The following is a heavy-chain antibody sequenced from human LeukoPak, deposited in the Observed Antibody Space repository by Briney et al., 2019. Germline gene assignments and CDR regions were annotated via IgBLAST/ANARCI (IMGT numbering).Heavy chain of an antibody. Sequence: SETLSLTCTVSGDSITSGRYYWSWIRQPPGKGLEWIGYIYYSGSTNYNPSLKSRVTISVDTSKNQFSLKLSSVTAADTAVYYCARSAYGDPHFDYWGQGTLVTVSS. CDR3: ARSAYGDPHFDY. CDR1: GDSITSGRYY. V-gene: IGHV4-61*01. J-gene: IGHJ4*02. CDR2: IYYSGST. D-gene: IGHD4-17*01.